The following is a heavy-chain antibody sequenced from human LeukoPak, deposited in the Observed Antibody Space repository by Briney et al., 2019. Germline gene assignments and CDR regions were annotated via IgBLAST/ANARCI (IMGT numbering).Heavy chain of an antibody. CDR1: GGSVGSSY. V-gene: IGHV4-59*02. D-gene: IGHD6-19*01. CDR3: ARGSGWYPH. CDR2: ISYSGDT. J-gene: IGHJ1*01. Sequence: SETLSLTCSVSGGSVGSSYWSWVRQPPGKGLEWIGYISYSGDTKYNPSLKSQLSMSVDTSKNQCSLMLTSVTAADTAVYYCARGSGWYPHWGQGTLVTVSS.